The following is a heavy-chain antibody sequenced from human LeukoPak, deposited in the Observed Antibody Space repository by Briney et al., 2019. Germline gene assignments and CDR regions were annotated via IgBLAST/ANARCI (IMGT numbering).Heavy chain of an antibody. J-gene: IGHJ4*02. V-gene: IGHV1-69*13. D-gene: IGHD1-26*01. CDR2: IIPIFGTA. CDR3: ARDRSGSYLPYYFDY. CDR1: GGTFSSYA. Sequence: SVKVSCKASGGTFSSYAISWVRQAPGQGLEWMGGIIPIFGTANYAQKCQGRVTITADQSTSTAYMELSSLRSEDTAVYYCARDRSGSYLPYYFDYWGQGTLVSVSS.